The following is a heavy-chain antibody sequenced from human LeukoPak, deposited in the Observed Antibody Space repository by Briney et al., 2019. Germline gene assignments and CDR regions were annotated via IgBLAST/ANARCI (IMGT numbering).Heavy chain of an antibody. Sequence: GRSLRLSCAASGFIFNNYGMHWVRQAPGKGLEWVAVIWYDGSNKYYADSVKGRFTISRDNSKNTLYLQMNSLRAEDTAVYYCARGPYYDSSGYYLFDYWGQGTLVTVSS. J-gene: IGHJ4*02. V-gene: IGHV3-33*01. CDR1: GFIFNNYG. CDR3: ARGPYYDSSGYYLFDY. D-gene: IGHD3-22*01. CDR2: IWYDGSNK.